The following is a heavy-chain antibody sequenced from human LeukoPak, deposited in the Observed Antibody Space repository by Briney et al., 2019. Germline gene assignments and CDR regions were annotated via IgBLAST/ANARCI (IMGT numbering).Heavy chain of an antibody. CDR3: AREGMARGVYYDY. Sequence: ASVKVSCKASGYSFPKNGISWVRQAPGQGLEWMGWISTYDGDTNYAQKFQGRFTMTTDTSTSTAYMELRSLRSDDTAVYYCAREGMARGVYYDYWGQGTLVTVSS. J-gene: IGHJ4*02. CDR2: ISTYDGDT. CDR1: GYSFPKNG. V-gene: IGHV1-18*01. D-gene: IGHD3-10*01.